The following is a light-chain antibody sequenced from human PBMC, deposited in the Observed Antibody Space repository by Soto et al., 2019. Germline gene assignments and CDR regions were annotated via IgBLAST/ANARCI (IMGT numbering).Light chain of an antibody. V-gene: IGLV2-18*01. CDR1: NTDVDAYNR. CDR2: EVN. Sequence: QSALTQPPSVSGSPGQSVAISCTGTNTDVDAYNRVSWYQQTPDKAPKLIIYEVNSRPSGVPDRFSGSRSGNTASLTISGRQAEDEADYYCSLYTGSSTLVFGGGTQLTVL. J-gene: IGLJ3*02. CDR3: SLYTGSSTLV.